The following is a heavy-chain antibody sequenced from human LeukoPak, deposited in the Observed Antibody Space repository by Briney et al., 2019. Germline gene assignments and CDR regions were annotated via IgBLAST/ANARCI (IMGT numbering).Heavy chain of an antibody. V-gene: IGHV3-23*01. CDR1: GYTFTTYG. CDR2: IFGSGGSP. J-gene: IGHJ4*02. Sequence: ASVKVSCKASGYTFTTYGISWVRQAPGKGLEWVAGIFGSGGSPHYADPVKGRFTISRDNSRNTVYLQINSLRAEDTAVYYCGKTTVGYSSGQKPAWPVDYWGQGTLVTVSS. CDR3: GKTTVGYSSGQKPAWPVDY. D-gene: IGHD5-18*01.